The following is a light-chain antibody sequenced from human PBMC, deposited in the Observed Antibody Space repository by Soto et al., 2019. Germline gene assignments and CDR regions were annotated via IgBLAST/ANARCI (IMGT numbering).Light chain of an antibody. J-gene: IGKJ5*01. CDR1: QSVRSY. Sequence: EIVLTQSPATLSLSPGERATLSCRASQSVRSYLAWYQQKPGQAPRLLIHDESSRATGIPAKFSGSGSGTDFTLTISSLEPEDFAVYYCQQRTNWPSSTFGQGTRLEIK. CDR3: QQRTNWPSST. CDR2: DES. V-gene: IGKV3-11*01.